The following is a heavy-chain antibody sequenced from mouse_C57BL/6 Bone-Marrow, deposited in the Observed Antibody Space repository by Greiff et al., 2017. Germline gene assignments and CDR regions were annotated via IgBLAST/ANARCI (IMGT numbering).Heavy chain of an antibody. V-gene: IGHV1-42*01. D-gene: IGHD4-1*01. CDR1: GYSFTGYY. Sequence: LKESGPELVKPGASVKISCKASGYSFTGYYMNWVKQSPEKSLEWIGEINPSTGGTTYNQKFKAKATLTVDKSSSTAYMQLKSLTSEDSAVYYCAVGPFDYWGQGTTLTVSS. J-gene: IGHJ2*01. CDR3: AVGPFDY. CDR2: INPSTGGT.